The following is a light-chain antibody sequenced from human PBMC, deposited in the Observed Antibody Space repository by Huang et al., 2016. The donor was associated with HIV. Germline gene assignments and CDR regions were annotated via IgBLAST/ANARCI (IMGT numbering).Light chain of an antibody. CDR2: AAS. Sequence: DIQMTQSPSSLSASVGDRVTITCRASQSITRYLNWYQQKPGKAPKLLIYAASSLQSGVTSRCSGSGSGTDVTLTIISLQPEDFATYYCQQTFSTPGYTFGQGTKLEI. V-gene: IGKV1-39*01. J-gene: IGKJ2*01. CDR3: QQTFSTPGYT. CDR1: QSITRY.